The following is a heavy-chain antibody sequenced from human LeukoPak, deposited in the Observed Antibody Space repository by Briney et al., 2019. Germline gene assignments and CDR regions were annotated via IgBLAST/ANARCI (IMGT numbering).Heavy chain of an antibody. Sequence: KPLETLSLTCAVSGYSISSGYYWGWIRQPPGKGLEWIGSIYHSGSTYYNPSLKSRVTISVDTSKNQFSLKLSSVTAADTAVYYCARRRGSYSIDYWGQGTLVTVSS. CDR3: ARRRGSYSIDY. D-gene: IGHD1-26*01. CDR1: GYSISSGYY. V-gene: IGHV4-38-2*01. J-gene: IGHJ4*02. CDR2: IYHSGST.